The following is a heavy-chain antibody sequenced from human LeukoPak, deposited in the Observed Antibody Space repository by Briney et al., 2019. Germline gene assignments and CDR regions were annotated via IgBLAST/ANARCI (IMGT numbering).Heavy chain of an antibody. CDR3: TTLAENLGP. CDR2: IRSKGNNYAT. CDR1: GLTFSASS. Sequence: GGSLRLTCAASGLTFSASSMHWVRQASGKGLEWVGRIRSKGNNYATAYAASVKGRFTTSRDDSKNTAYLQMNSLKTEDTAVYYCTTLAENLGPWGQGTRVTVSS. V-gene: IGHV3-73*01. D-gene: IGHD7-27*01. J-gene: IGHJ5*02.